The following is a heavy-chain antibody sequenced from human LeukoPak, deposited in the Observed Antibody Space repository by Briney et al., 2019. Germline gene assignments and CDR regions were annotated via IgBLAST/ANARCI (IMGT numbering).Heavy chain of an antibody. J-gene: IGHJ6*03. CDR1: GGTFSSYA. CDR2: IIPIFGTA. Sequence: SVKVSCKASGGTFSSYAISWVRQAPGQGLEWMGGIIPIFGTANYAQKFQGRVTITTDESTSTAYMELSSLRSEDTAVYYCARGDRGEAYYYYMDAWGKGTTITVSS. V-gene: IGHV1-69*05. CDR3: ARGDRGEAYYYYMDA. D-gene: IGHD3-10*01.